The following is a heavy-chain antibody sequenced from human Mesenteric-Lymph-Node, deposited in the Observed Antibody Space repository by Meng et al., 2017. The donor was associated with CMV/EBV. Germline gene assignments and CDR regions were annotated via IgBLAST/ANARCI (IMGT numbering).Heavy chain of an antibody. D-gene: IGHD3-9*01. J-gene: IGHJ4*02. Sequence: GESLKISCAASGFTLSSNAMNWVRQAPGKGLEWVASISSGTNYIHYADSVKGRFTISRDNAKNSLSLQMNGLRVEDTAVYYCARDSDELRYFDWLFPMDHWGQGTLVTVSS. V-gene: IGHV3-21*01. CDR2: ISSGTNYI. CDR3: ARDSDELRYFDWLFPMDH. CDR1: GFTLSSNA.